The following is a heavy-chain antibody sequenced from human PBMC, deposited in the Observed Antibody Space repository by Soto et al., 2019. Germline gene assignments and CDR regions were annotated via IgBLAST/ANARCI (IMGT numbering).Heavy chain of an antibody. CDR1: GFSLSTSGEA. Sequence: QITLKESGPTLVKPTETLTLTCTFSGFSLSTSGEAVGWIRQPPGKALEWLALIYWDDDKRYSPSLKSRLTITMDTSKNQVVLTVTDMDPVDTATYYCAHTSFESPSYYYSGMDVWGQGTTVTVSS. J-gene: IGHJ6*02. CDR3: AHTSFESPSYYYSGMDV. CDR2: IYWDDDK. D-gene: IGHD3-10*01. V-gene: IGHV2-5*02.